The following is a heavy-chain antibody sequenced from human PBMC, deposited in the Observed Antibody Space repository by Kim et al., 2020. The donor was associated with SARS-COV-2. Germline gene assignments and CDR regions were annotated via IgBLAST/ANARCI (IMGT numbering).Heavy chain of an antibody. J-gene: IGHJ3*02. CDR3: ARDLSSVSSGYYYHAFDI. Sequence: QGRVTITADESTSTAYMELSSLRSEDTAVYYCARDLSSVSSGYYYHAFDIWGQGTMVTVSS. V-gene: IGHV1-69*01. D-gene: IGHD3-22*01.